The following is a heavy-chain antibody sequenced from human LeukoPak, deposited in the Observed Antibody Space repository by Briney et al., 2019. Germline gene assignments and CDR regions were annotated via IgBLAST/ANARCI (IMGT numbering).Heavy chain of an antibody. D-gene: IGHD3-10*01. CDR3: ARFRFGELSAFDY. Sequence: PSETLSLTCTVSGGSVSSGSYYWCWMRQPPGKGLEWIGYIYYSGSTNYNPSLKSRVTISVDTSKNQFSLKLSSVTAADTAVYYCARFRFGELSAFDYWGQGTLVTVSS. CDR2: IYYSGST. V-gene: IGHV4-61*01. CDR1: GGSVSSGSYY. J-gene: IGHJ4*02.